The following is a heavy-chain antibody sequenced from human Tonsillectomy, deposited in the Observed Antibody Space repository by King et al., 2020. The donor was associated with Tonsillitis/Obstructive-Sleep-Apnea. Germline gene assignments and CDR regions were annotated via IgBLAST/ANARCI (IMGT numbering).Heavy chain of an antibody. J-gene: IGHJ4*02. V-gene: IGHV4-39*01. CDR3: ARRIPGSECYFDY. CDR1: GGSISSSSYY. Sequence: LQLQESGPGLVKPSETLSLTCTVSGGSISSSSYYWGWIRQPPGKGLEWIGSIYYSGSTYYNPSLKSRVTISVDTSKNQFSLKLSSVTAADTAVYYCARRIPGSECYFDYWGQGTLVTVSS. D-gene: IGHD3-3*01. CDR2: IYYSGST.